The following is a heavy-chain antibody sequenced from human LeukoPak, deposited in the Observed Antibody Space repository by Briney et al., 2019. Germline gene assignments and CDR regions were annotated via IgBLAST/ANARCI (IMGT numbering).Heavy chain of an antibody. Sequence: VASVKVSCKASGYTFTSYGISWVRQAPGQGLEWMGIINPSGGSTSYAQKFQGRVTMTRDMSTSTVYMELSSLRSEDTAVYYCAWGFGTVTTGFDYWGQGTLVTVSS. D-gene: IGHD4-17*01. CDR3: AWGFGTVTTGFDY. J-gene: IGHJ4*02. V-gene: IGHV1-46*01. CDR1: GYTFTSYG. CDR2: INPSGGST.